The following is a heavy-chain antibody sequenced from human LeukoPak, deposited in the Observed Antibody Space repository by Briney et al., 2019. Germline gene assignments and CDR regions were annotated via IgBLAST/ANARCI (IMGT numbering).Heavy chain of an antibody. CDR2: ISAYNGNT. J-gene: IGHJ4*02. D-gene: IGHD6-19*01. CDR3: ARDLPGGSYSSGWYGVDY. V-gene: IGHV1-18*01. CDR1: GYTFTSYG. Sequence: ASVKVSCKASGYTFTSYGISWVRQAPGQGLEWMGWISAYNGNTNYAQKLQGRVTKTTDTSTSTAYMELRSLRSDDTAVYYCARDLPGGSYSSGWYGVDYWGQGTLVTVSS.